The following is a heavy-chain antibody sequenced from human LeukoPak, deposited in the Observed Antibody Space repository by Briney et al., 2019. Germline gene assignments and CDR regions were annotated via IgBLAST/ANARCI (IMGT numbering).Heavy chain of an antibody. CDR1: GYTFTGYY. CDR3: ARESGFYGSGSRY. CDR2: INPNSGGT. Sequence: ASVKVSCKASGYTFTGYYMHWVRQAPGQGLEWMGWINPNSGGTNYAQKFQGRVTMTRDTSISTAYTELSSLRSEDTAVYYCARESGFYGSGSRYWGQGTLVTVSS. D-gene: IGHD3-10*01. J-gene: IGHJ4*02. V-gene: IGHV1-2*02.